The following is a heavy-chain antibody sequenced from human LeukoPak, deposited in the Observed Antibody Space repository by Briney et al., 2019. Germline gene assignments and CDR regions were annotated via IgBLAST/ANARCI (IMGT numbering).Heavy chain of an antibody. CDR2: IYSGGST. D-gene: IGHD1-26*01. CDR1: GLTACSHY. Sequence: GGSLRDSCADSGLTACSHYISWVRQAPGKGLEWVSDIYSGGSTYYADAVKGRFTISRDNSKNTVYLQMNSLRADDTAVYYCASRVWDHLCFDNWGQ. CDR3: ASRVWDHLCFDN. V-gene: IGHV3-66*01. J-gene: IGHJ5*02.